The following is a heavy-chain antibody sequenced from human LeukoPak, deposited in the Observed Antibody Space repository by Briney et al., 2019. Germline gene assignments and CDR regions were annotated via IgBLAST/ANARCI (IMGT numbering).Heavy chain of an antibody. CDR3: AYYYDSSGYYWAFDI. CDR1: GFSFSTYW. D-gene: IGHD3-22*01. V-gene: IGHV3-7*01. Sequence: GGSLRLSCVASGFSFSTYWMSWVRQAPGKGLEWVANIKQDGSENYYVDSVKGRFTISRDNAKNTLYLQMNSLRAEDTAVYYCAYYYDSSGYYWAFDIWGQGTMVTVSS. CDR2: IKQDGSEN. J-gene: IGHJ3*02.